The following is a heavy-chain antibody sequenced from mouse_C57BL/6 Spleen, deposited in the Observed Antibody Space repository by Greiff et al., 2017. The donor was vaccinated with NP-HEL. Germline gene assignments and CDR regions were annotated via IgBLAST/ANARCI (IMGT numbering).Heavy chain of an antibody. CDR2: IDPEDGDT. CDR1: GFNIKDYY. J-gene: IGHJ4*01. D-gene: IGHD1-1*01. Sequence: EVQLQQPGAELVMPGASVKLSCKASGFNIKDYYMHWVKQRPEQGLEWIGRIDPEDGDTEYAPKFQGKATMTADTSSNTAYLQLSSLTSEDTAVYYCTTPITTVVGDYWGQGTSVTVSS. CDR3: TTPITTVVGDY. V-gene: IGHV14-1*01.